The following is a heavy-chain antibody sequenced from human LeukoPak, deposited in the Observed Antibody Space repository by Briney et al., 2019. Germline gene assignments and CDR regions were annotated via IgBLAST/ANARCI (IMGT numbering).Heavy chain of an antibody. D-gene: IGHD3-22*01. Sequence: SETLSLTCTVSGGSISSSSHNWGWIRQPPGKGLEWIVSMYYRGSTYHNPSLKRLVTISVDTSKNQFSLRLSSVTAADTAVYYCARVTGYMIEDYFDYWGQGTLVTVSS. CDR1: GGSISSSSHN. V-gene: IGHV4-39*07. CDR3: ARVTGYMIEDYFDY. CDR2: MYYRGST. J-gene: IGHJ4*02.